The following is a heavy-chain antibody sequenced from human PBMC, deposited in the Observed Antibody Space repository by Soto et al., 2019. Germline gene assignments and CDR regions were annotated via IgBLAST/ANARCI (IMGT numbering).Heavy chain of an antibody. J-gene: IGHJ6*02. CDR2: INWNGGST. D-gene: IGHD6-13*01. CDR1: GFTFDDYG. CDR3: ERGIEADRTKYYYYYGMDG. V-gene: IGHV3-20*04. Sequence: PGGSLRLSCAASGFTFDDYGMSWVRQAPGKGLEWVSGINWNGGSTGYADSVKGRFTISRDNAKNSLYLQMNSLRAEDTALYYCERGIEADRTKYYYYYGMDGWGXGTTVTV.